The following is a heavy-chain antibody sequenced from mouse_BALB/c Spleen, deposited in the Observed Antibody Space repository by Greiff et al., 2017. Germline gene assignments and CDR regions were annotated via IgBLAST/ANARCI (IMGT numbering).Heavy chain of an antibody. CDR3: ARWDGNLYYYAMDY. V-gene: IGHV1-14*01. Sequence: LVESGPELEKPGASVKMSCKASGYTFTSYVMHWVKQKPGQGLEWIGYINPYNDGTKYNEKFKGKATLTSDKSSSTAYMELSSLTSEDSAVYYCARWDGNLYYYAMDYWGQGTSVTVSS. CDR1: GYTFTSYV. J-gene: IGHJ4*01. CDR2: INPYNDGT. D-gene: IGHD2-1*01.